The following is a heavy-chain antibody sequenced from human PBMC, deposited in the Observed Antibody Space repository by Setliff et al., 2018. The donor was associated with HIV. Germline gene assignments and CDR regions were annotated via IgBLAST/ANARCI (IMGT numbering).Heavy chain of an antibody. CDR1: GESFSGFY. J-gene: IGHJ4*02. CDR2: VTHSGRT. V-gene: IGHV4-34*01. Sequence: PSETLSLTCAVYGESFSGFYWNWIRQPPGKGLEWIGEVTHSGRTNYNPSLESRVTTSVDTSKKQFSLRLTSVTAADTAVYYCARGVRDNSGWSSYYFDYWGQGTLVTVSS. CDR3: ARGVRDNSGWSSYYFDY. D-gene: IGHD6-19*01.